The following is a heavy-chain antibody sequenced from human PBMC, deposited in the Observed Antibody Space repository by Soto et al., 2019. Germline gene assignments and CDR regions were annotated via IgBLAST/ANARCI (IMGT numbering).Heavy chain of an antibody. CDR2: INPNSGGT. CDR1: GYTVTAYY. V-gene: IGHV1-2*04. J-gene: IGHJ6*02. CDR3: ARRIAASGHYGMDV. Sequence: QVQLVQSGAEVKKPGASVKVSCKASGYTVTAYYVHWVRQAPGQGLEWMGWINPNSGGTNYAQKFQGWVTMTRDTSISTVYMELSRLRFDDTAVYYCARRIAASGHYGMDVWGQGTTVTVSS. D-gene: IGHD6-13*01.